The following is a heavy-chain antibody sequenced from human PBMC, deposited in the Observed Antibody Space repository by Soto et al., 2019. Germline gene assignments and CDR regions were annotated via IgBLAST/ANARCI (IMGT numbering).Heavy chain of an antibody. V-gene: IGHV4-31*03. J-gene: IGHJ5*02. CDR1: GAALNSGNYY. D-gene: IGHD2-21*01. CDR2: IYVTGGV. Sequence: QVRLQESGPGLVKPSETLSLTCSVSGAALNSGNYYWSWIRQVSGKAMEWIGHIYVTGGVAYNPSLRNRLTIAQDTSERQFSLNMRLATAADTAVYYCARLRIATNNYKWFDPWGQGTLVTVSS. CDR3: ARLRIATNNYKWFDP.